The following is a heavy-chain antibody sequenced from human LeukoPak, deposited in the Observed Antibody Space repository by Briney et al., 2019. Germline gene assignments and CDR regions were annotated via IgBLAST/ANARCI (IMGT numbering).Heavy chain of an antibody. CDR3: ARSLEVVPAAMAFDY. J-gene: IGHJ4*02. CDR2: ISAYNGNT. V-gene: IGHV1-18*01. D-gene: IGHD2-2*01. Sequence: ASVKVSCKASGYTFTSYGISWVRQAPGQGLEWMGWISAYNGNTNYAQKLQGRVTMTTDTSTSTAYMELRSLGSDDTAVYYCARSLEVVPAAMAFDYWGQGTLVTVSS. CDR1: GYTFTSYG.